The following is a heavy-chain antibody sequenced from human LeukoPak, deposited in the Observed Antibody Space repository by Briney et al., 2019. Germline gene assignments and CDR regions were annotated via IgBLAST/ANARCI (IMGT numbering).Heavy chain of an antibody. V-gene: IGHV4-4*07. CDR2: IYTSGST. CDR1: GGSIRSYY. Sequence: SETLSLTCTVSGGSIRSYYWSWIRQPAGKGLEWIGRIYTSGSTNYNPSLKSRVTISVDTSKNQFSLKLSSVTAADTAVYYCAQGQLERLHRGRASSGAYYMDVWGKGTTVTVSS. J-gene: IGHJ6*03. CDR3: AQGQLERLHRGRASSGAYYMDV. D-gene: IGHD1-1*01.